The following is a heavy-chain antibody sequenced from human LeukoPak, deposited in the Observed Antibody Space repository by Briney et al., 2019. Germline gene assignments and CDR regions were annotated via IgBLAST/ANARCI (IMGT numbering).Heavy chain of an antibody. V-gene: IGHV1-2*02. CDR3: ARWAQRHHFDY. J-gene: IGHJ4*02. Sequence: ASVKVSCKASGYTFTGDYMHWVRQAPGQGLEWMGWIDPNSGGTNYAQKFQGRVTMTRDTSISTAYMELSRLRSDDTAVYYCARWAQRHHFDYWGQGTLVTVSS. CDR1: GYTFTGDY. CDR2: IDPNSGGT.